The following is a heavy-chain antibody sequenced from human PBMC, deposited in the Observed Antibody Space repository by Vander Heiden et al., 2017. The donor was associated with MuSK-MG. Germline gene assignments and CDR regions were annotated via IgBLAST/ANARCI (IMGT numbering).Heavy chain of an antibody. Sequence: EVQLVQSGAEVKKPGESLKISCKGSGYSFTSYWIGWVRQMPGKGLEWMGIIYPGDSDTRYSPSCQGQVTISADKSISTADLKWSSMQAPETAMYYCARPCSRAAAGRDALDIWGQGTMVTVSS. CDR1: GYSFTSYW. J-gene: IGHJ3*02. V-gene: IGHV5-51*01. CDR2: IYPGDSDT. D-gene: IGHD6-13*01. CDR3: ARPCSRAAAGRDALDI.